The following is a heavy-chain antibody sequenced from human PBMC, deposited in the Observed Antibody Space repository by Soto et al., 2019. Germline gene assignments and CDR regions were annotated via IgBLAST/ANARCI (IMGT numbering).Heavy chain of an antibody. CDR3: AKNGQPPYYYYGMDV. CDR2: ISGYNGDT. CDR1: GYTFTRYG. Sequence: ASVKVSCKASGYTFTRYGISWVRQAPGQGLERIGWISGYNGDTNYAQKLQGRVTMTVDTSTTTTFMELTSLTSDDRAVYYCAKNGQPPYYYYGMDVWGQGTTVTVSS. J-gene: IGHJ6*02. V-gene: IGHV1-18*01. D-gene: IGHD2-8*01.